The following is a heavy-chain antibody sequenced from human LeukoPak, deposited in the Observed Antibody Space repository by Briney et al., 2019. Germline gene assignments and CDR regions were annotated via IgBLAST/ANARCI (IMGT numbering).Heavy chain of an antibody. J-gene: IGHJ5*02. CDR3: ARGVVAARFWFDP. D-gene: IGHD2-15*01. Sequence: SETLSLTCTVSGGSISSGDYYWSCIRQPPGRGLEWIGYIYYSGSTNYNPSLKSRVTISVDTSKNQFSLKLSSVTAADTAVYYCARGVVAARFWFDPWGQGTLVTVSS. V-gene: IGHV4-61*08. CDR2: IYYSGST. CDR1: GGSISSGDYY.